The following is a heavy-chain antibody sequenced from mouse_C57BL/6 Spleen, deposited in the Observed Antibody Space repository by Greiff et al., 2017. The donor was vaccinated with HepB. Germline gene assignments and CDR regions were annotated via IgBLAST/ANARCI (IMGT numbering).Heavy chain of an antibody. V-gene: IGHV5-17*01. Sequence: SGFTFSDYGMHWVRQAPEKGLEWVAYISSGSSTIYYADTVKGRFTISRDNAKNTLFLQMTSLRSEDTAMYYCARKELRFWYFDVWGTGTTVTVSS. CDR3: ARKELRFWYFDV. J-gene: IGHJ1*03. CDR2: ISSGSSTI. CDR1: GFTFSDYG. D-gene: IGHD1-1*01.